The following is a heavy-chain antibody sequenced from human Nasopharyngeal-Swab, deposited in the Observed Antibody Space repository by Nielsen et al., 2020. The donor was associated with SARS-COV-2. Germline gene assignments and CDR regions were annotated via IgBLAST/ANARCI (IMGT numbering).Heavy chain of an antibody. D-gene: IGHD2-15*01. CDR2: IYYSGST. V-gene: IGHV4-59*01. CDR1: GGSFSGYY. CDR3: ARDSTPVYYYYMDV. Sequence: GSLRLSCAVYGGSFSGYYWSWIRQPPGKGLEWIGYIYYSGSTNYNPSLKSRVTISVDTSKNQFSLKLSSVTAADTAVYYCARDSTPVYYYYMDVWGKGTKVTVSS. J-gene: IGHJ6*03.